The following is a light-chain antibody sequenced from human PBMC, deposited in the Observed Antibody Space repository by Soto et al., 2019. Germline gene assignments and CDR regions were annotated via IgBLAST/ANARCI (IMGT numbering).Light chain of an antibody. CDR3: QQFGSSPLLT. CDR2: GAS. Sequence: EIVLTQSPGTLSLSPGERATLSCRASQSVSSTNLAWYQQRPGQAPRLLIFGASNRATGVPDRFSGSGSGTDFTLAISRLEPEDFEVYYCQQFGSSPLLTFGGGTNVEIK. V-gene: IGKV3-20*01. CDR1: QSVSSTN. J-gene: IGKJ4*01.